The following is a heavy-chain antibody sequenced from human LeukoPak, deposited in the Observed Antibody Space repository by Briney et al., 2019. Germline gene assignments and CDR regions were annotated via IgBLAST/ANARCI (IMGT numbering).Heavy chain of an antibody. D-gene: IGHD3-22*01. CDR3: ARQNYFDNSGYALDF. J-gene: IGHJ4*02. V-gene: IGHV4-39*01. Sequence: SETLALTCTVASGSISTPSYYWGWIRQPPGKGLEWIGSVYYSGSPYYNPSLKSRVAISVDTSKNQFTLYLSSVTAADTALYFCARQNYFDNSGYALDFWGQGKLVTVSS. CDR2: VYYSGSP. CDR1: SGSISTPSYY.